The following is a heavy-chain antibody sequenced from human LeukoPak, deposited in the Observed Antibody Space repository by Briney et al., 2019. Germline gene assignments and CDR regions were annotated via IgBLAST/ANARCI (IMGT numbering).Heavy chain of an antibody. CDR2: IRYDGSNK. Sequence: PGGSLRLSCAASGFTFSSYGMHWVRQAPGKGLEWVAFIRYDGSNKYYADSVKGRFTISRDNSKNTLYLQMNSLRAEDTAVYYCAKAIGYCSSTSCPLDSFDYWGQGTLVTVSS. V-gene: IGHV3-30*02. D-gene: IGHD2-2*01. CDR3: AKAIGYCSSTSCPLDSFDY. CDR1: GFTFSSYG. J-gene: IGHJ4*02.